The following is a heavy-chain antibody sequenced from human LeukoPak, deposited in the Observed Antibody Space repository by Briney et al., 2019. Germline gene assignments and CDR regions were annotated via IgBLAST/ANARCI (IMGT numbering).Heavy chain of an antibody. Sequence: GASVKVSCKASGYTFTSYGISWVRQAPGQGLEWMGWISAYNGNTNYAQKLQGRVTMTTDTSTSTAYMELRSLRSDDTAVYYCARGDIVVVPAEGWFDPWGQGTLVTVSS. V-gene: IGHV1-18*01. CDR3: ARGDIVVVPAEGWFDP. CDR2: ISAYNGNT. D-gene: IGHD2-2*01. J-gene: IGHJ5*02. CDR1: GYTFTSYG.